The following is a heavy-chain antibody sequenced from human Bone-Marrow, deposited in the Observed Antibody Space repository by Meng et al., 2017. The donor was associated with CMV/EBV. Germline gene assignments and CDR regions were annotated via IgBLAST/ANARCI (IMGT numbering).Heavy chain of an antibody. CDR3: AREDLVDGSGNYFDY. CDR2: ISPYNGNT. CDR1: GYTFISYG. Sequence: ASVKVSCKASGYTFISYGITWVRQAPGQGLEWMGWISPYNGNTNYAQKLQGRVTMTSDTSTSTVYMELSSLRSEDTAMYYCAREDLVDGSGNYFDYWGQGTLVTVS. V-gene: IGHV1-18*01. D-gene: IGHD3-10*01. J-gene: IGHJ4*02.